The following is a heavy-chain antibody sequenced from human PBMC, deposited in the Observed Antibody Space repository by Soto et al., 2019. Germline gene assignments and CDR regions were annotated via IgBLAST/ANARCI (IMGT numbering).Heavy chain of an antibody. J-gene: IGHJ4*01. V-gene: IGHV1-69*13. CDR2: IIPVSGTP. Sequence: GASVKVSCKASEGTFSDHAINWMRQAPGQGLEWLGGIIPVSGTPYYAQSFQGRVTISADDSSTTAYLDLTSLKSEDTAIYFCARGCFPGSRWPYFECCGQETRVSVGS. CDR3: ARGCFPGSRWPYFEC. CDR1: EGTFSDHA. D-gene: IGHD2-15*01.